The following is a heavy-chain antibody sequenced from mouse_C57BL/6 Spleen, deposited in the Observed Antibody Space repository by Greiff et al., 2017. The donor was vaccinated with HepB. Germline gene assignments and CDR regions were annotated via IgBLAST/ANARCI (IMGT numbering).Heavy chain of an antibody. CDR3: AKGGYCSSSPYFDY. Sequence: QVQLQQPGAELVKPGASVKLSCKASGYTFTSYWMHWVKQRPGQGLEWIGMIHPNSGSTNYNEKFKSKATLTVDKSSSTAYMQLSSLTSEDSAVYYCAKGGYCSSSPYFDYWGQGTTLTVSS. CDR2: IHPNSGST. D-gene: IGHD1-1*01. CDR1: GYTFTSYW. J-gene: IGHJ2*01. V-gene: IGHV1-64*01.